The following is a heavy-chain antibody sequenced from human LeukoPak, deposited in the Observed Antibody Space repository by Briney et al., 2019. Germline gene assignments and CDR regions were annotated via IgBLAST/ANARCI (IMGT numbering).Heavy chain of an antibody. J-gene: IGHJ6*02. Sequence: SETLSLTCTVSGDSISRSTYYWAWIRQPPGKGLEWIGEINHSGSTNYNPSLKSRVTISVDTSKNQFSLKLSSVTAADTAVYYCARGSGVTRSPPRCMDVWGQGTTVTVSS. V-gene: IGHV4-39*07. CDR1: GDSISRSTYY. D-gene: IGHD3-10*01. CDR2: INHSGST. CDR3: ARGSGVTRSPPRCMDV.